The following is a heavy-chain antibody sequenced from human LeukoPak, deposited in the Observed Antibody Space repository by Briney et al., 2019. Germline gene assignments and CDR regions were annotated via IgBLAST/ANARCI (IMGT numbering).Heavy chain of an antibody. J-gene: IGHJ4*02. CDR2: ISYDGSNK. Sequence: GGSLRLSCAASGFTFSSYAMHWVRQAPGKGLEWVAVISYDGSNKYYADSVKGRFTISRDNSKNTLYLQMNSLRAEDTAVYYCAGCQYYYDSSGYYPFWGQGTLVTVSS. CDR3: AGCQYYYDSSGYYPF. D-gene: IGHD3-22*01. V-gene: IGHV3-30-3*01. CDR1: GFTFSSYA.